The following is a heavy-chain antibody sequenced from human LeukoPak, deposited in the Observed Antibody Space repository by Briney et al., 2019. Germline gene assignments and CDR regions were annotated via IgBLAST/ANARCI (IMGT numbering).Heavy chain of an antibody. CDR1: GFTFSSYE. CDR2: ISDSGTTI. D-gene: IGHD4-11*01. V-gene: IGHV3-48*03. Sequence: GGSLRLSCAASGFTFSSYEMNWVRRAPGKELEWVSYISDSGTTIYYADSVKGRFTISRDNAKNSLYLQMNSLRAEDTAVYYCARDRSPTDYSAIIFDYWGQGTLVTVSS. CDR3: ARDRSPTDYSAIIFDY. J-gene: IGHJ4*02.